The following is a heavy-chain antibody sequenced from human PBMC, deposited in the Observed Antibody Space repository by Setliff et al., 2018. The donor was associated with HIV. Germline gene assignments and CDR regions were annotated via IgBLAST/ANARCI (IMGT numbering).Heavy chain of an antibody. D-gene: IGHD3-10*01. V-gene: IGHV3-23*01. CDR3: AKCYYGSGSQRGDDAFDM. J-gene: IGHJ3*02. CDR2: ISGSGGNT. Sequence: GKGLEWVSTISGSGGNTYYADSVRGRFTISRDNSKNTLFLQMNSLRAEDTAVYYCAKCYYGSGSQRGDDAFDMWGQGTMVTVSS.